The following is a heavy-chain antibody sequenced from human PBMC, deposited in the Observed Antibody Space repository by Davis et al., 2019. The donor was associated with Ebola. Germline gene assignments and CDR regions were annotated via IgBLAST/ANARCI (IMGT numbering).Heavy chain of an antibody. Sequence: ASGKVSCKASGYTFSSYAMHWVRQAPGQGLEWMGWISAYNGNTNYAQKLQGRVTMTTDTSTSTAYMELRSLRSDDTAVYYCARVRYSSSWNWFDPWGQGTLVTVSS. CDR3: ARVRYSSSWNWFDP. V-gene: IGHV1-18*01. D-gene: IGHD6-13*01. CDR1: GYTFSSYA. CDR2: ISAYNGNT. J-gene: IGHJ5*02.